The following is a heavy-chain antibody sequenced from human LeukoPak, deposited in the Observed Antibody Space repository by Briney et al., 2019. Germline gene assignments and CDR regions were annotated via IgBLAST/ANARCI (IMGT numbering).Heavy chain of an antibody. Sequence: SVKVSCKASGGTFSSYAISWVRQAPGQGLGWMGRIIPIFGTANYAQKFQGRVTITTDESTSTAYMELSSLRSEDTAVYYCARDAGRDGYNLSDYWGQGTLVTVSS. CDR1: GGTFSSYA. D-gene: IGHD5-24*01. CDR2: IIPIFGTA. CDR3: ARDAGRDGYNLSDY. J-gene: IGHJ4*02. V-gene: IGHV1-69*05.